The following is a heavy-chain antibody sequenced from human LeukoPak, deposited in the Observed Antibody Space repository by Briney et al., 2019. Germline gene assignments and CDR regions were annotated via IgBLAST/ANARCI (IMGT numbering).Heavy chain of an antibody. V-gene: IGHV3-53*01. CDR1: GFTVSSNY. Sequence: GGSLRLSCAASGFTVSSNYMSWVRQAPGKGLEWVSVIYSGGSTYYADSVKGRFTISRDNSKNTLYLQMNSLRAEDTAVYYCARDQRITMTQSPYYFDYWGQGTLVTVSS. J-gene: IGHJ4*02. CDR3: ARDQRITMTQSPYYFDY. CDR2: IYSGGST. D-gene: IGHD3-22*01.